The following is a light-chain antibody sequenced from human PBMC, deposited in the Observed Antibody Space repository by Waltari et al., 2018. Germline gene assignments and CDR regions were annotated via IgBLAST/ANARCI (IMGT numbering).Light chain of an antibody. Sequence: IQLTQSPSSLSASVGDRVTITCRASQGISSYLAWYQQKPGKAPKLLIYAASTLQSGVPSRVSGSGSGTDFTLTISSLQPEDFATYYCQQLNSYPRFGPGTKVDIK. CDR3: QQLNSYPR. CDR2: AAS. V-gene: IGKV1-9*01. J-gene: IGKJ3*01. CDR1: QGISSY.